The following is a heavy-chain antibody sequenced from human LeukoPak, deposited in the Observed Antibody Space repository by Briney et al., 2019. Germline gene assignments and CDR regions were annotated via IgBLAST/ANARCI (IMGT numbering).Heavy chain of an antibody. Sequence: ASVKVSCKASGYTFTSYGITWVRQAPGQGLEWMGWISAYNGNTDYAQNLQGGVTMTTDTSTSTAYMELRSLRSDDTAVYYCATDSSAYNAFDIWGQGTKVTVSS. CDR1: GYTFTSYG. J-gene: IGHJ3*02. CDR3: ATDSSAYNAFDI. CDR2: ISAYNGNT. D-gene: IGHD3-22*01. V-gene: IGHV1-18*01.